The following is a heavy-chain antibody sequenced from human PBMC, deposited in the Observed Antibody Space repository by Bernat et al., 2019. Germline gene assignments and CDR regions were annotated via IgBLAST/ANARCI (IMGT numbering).Heavy chain of an antibody. CDR1: GGSISSGGYY. D-gene: IGHD3-16*01. CDR2: IYYSGST. V-gene: IGHV4-31*03. CDR3: ARAATFGGVFALRYNWFDP. J-gene: IGHJ5*02. Sequence: QVQLQESGPGLVKPSQTLSLTCTVSGGSISSGGYYWSWIRQHPGKGLEWIGYIYYSGSTYYNPSLKSRVTISVDTSKNQFSLKLSSVTAADTAVYYCARAATFGGVFALRYNWFDPWGQGTLVTVSS.